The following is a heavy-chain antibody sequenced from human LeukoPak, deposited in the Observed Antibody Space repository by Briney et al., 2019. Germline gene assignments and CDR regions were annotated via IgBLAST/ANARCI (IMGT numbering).Heavy chain of an antibody. CDR1: GFTFSSYS. V-gene: IGHV3-21*01. J-gene: IGHJ4*02. CDR3: ARRQWLVQGGDYFDY. Sequence: PGGSLRLSCAASGFTFSSYSMNWVRQAPGKGLEWVSSISSSSSHIYYADSVKGRFTISRDNAKNSLYLQMNSLRAEDTAVYSCARRQWLVQGGDYFDYWGQGTLVTVSS. CDR2: ISSSSSHI. D-gene: IGHD6-19*01.